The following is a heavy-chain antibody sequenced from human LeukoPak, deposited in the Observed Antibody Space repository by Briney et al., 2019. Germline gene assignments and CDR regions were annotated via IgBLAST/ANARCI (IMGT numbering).Heavy chain of an antibody. CDR3: ARPVPLSYGLPFLS. Sequence: GGSLRLSCAASGFTVSSNYMSWVRQAPGKGLEWVSVIYSGGSTYYADSVKGRFTISRHNSKNTLYLQMNSLRAEDTAVYYCARPVPLSYGLPFLSWGQGTLVTVSS. CDR1: GFTVSSNY. D-gene: IGHD4-17*01. J-gene: IGHJ5*02. CDR2: IYSGGST. V-gene: IGHV3-53*04.